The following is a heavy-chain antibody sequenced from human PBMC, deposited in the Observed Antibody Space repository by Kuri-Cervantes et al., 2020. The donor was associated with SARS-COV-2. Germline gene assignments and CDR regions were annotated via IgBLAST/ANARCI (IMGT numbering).Heavy chain of an antibody. V-gene: IGHV3-30*18. Sequence: GESLKISCAASGFTFSSYGMHWVRQAPGKGLEWVAVISYDGCNKYYADSVKGRFTISRDNSKNTLYLQMNSLRAEDTAVYYCAKDLGVPAAIEMFYYYYGMDVWGQGTTVTVSS. CDR3: AKDLGVPAAIEMFYYYYGMDV. CDR2: ISYDGCNK. CDR1: GFTFSSYG. J-gene: IGHJ6*02. D-gene: IGHD2-2*01.